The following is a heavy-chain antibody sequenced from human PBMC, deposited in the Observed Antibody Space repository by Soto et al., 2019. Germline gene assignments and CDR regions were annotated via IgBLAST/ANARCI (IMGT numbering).Heavy chain of an antibody. CDR1: GDSVSSNSAA. V-gene: IGHV6-1*01. CDR2: TYYRSNWYN. CDR3: AKQSGASTTCRGLDV. Sequence: QVQLQQSGPRLVKPSQTLSLTCAISGDSVSSNSAAWNRIRQSPSRGLEWLGRTYYRSNWYNDYSFSLSSRRSVNPDTSKNQVSMQWNSVTPEDPAIYYCAKQSGASTTCRGLDVWGQG. D-gene: IGHD2-2*01. J-gene: IGHJ6*01.